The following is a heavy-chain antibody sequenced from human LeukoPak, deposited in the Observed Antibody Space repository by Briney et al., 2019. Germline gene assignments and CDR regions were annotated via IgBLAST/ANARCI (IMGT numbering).Heavy chain of an antibody. D-gene: IGHD6-13*01. J-gene: IGHJ5*02. CDR3: ARVALAAAGPTDYNWFDP. CDR1: GFTFTSYG. CDR2: ISAYNGNT. Sequence: ASVKVSCKASGFTFTSYGISWVRQAPGQGLEWMGWISAYNGNTNYAQKLQGRVTMTTDTSPSTAHMELRSLSSDDTAVYDCARVALAAAGPTDYNWFDPWGQGSLVTVSS. V-gene: IGHV1-18*01.